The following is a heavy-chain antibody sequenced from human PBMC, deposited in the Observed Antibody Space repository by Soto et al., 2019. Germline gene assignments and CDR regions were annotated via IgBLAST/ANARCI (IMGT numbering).Heavy chain of an antibody. CDR2: IDPNNGKT. Sequence: ASVKVSCKASGYTFTSYDINWVRQATGQGLEWMGWIDPNNGKTGYAQKFQGRVTMTEDTSTDTAYMELSSLRSEDTAVYYCATARGVVVGFDPWGQGTLVTVSS. J-gene: IGHJ5*02. CDR3: ATARGVVVGFDP. D-gene: IGHD2-2*01. V-gene: IGHV1-8*01. CDR1: GYTFTSYD.